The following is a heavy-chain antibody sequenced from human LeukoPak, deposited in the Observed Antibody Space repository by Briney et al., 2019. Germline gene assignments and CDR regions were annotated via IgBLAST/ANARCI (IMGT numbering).Heavy chain of an antibody. CDR2: ISAYNGNT. V-gene: IGHV1-18*01. CDR3: ARDKGGYSSGWYAAY. Sequence: ASVKVSCKASGYTFTSYGISWVRQAPGQGLEWMGWISAYNGNTNYTQKLQGRVTMTTDTSTSTAYMELRSLRSDDTAVYYCARDKGGYSSGWYAAYWGQGTLVTVSS. CDR1: GYTFTSYG. J-gene: IGHJ4*02. D-gene: IGHD6-19*01.